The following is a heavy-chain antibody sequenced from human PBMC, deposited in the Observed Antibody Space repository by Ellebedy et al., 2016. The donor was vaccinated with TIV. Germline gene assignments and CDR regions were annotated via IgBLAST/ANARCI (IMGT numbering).Heavy chain of an antibody. J-gene: IGHJ6*02. V-gene: IGHV5-51*01. CDR2: IYPGDSDT. CDR3: ARHVVSSGSGTSRGGMDV. Sequence: GESLKISGNGSGHSFNTYWIGWVRQMPGKGLEWMGIIYPGDSDTRYSPSFQGQVTISADKSITTAYLQLSSLKASDTAMYYCARHVVSSGSGTSRGGMDVWGQGTTVTVSS. D-gene: IGHD3-10*01. CDR1: GHSFNTYW.